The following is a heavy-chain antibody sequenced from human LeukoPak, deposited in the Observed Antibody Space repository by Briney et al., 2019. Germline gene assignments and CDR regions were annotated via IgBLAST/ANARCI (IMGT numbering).Heavy chain of an antibody. D-gene: IGHD2-21*02. J-gene: IGHJ1*01. CDR2: ISYDGSSK. Sequence: GGSLRLSCAASGFTFNNYGMHWVRQAPGKGLEWVAVISYDGSSKYYADSVKGRFTISRDNSKNTLYLQMNSLRAEDTAVYFCAKDLLAYCGGDCYPGCFQHWGQGTLVTVSS. CDR3: AKDLLAYCGGDCYPGCFQH. CDR1: GFTFNNYG. V-gene: IGHV3-30*18.